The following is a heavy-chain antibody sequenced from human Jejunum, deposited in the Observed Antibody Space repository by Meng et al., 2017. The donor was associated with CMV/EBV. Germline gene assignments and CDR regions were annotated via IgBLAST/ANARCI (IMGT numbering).Heavy chain of an antibody. V-gene: IGHV4-30-4*08. J-gene: IGHJ4*02. D-gene: IGHD3-3*01. CDR2: IHDTGST. CDR3: ARGSIFVSFDS. CDR1: GGSIGSGDYY. Sequence: QGQLQAAGQGLVTPSPPLSLPCSVSGGSIGSGDYYWSWIRQPPGKGLEWIGYIHDTGSTYYNPSLKSRVDISLGTSRNHFSLTLSSVTAEDTAVYFCARGSIFVSFDSWGQGTLVTVSS.